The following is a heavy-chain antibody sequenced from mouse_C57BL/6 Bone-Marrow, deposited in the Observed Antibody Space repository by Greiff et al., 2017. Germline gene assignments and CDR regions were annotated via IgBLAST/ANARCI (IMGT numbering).Heavy chain of an antibody. J-gene: IGHJ4*01. D-gene: IGHD1-1*01. V-gene: IGHV14-2*01. Sequence: EVQLVESGAELVKPGASVKLSCTASGFHIKDYYLHWVKQRTEQGLEWIGRIDPEDGDTKYAPKFQGKATITADTSSNTAYMQISSLKSEDTAVYYGARSKDTTVVNMAYGGQGTSLTVSS. CDR1: GFHIKDYY. CDR2: IDPEDGDT. CDR3: ARSKDTTVVNMAY.